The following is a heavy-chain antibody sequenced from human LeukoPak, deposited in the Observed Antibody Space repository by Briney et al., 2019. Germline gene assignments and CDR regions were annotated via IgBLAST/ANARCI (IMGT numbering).Heavy chain of an antibody. V-gene: IGHV3-23*01. CDR1: GFTFSSYA. Sequence: PGGSPRLSCAASGFTFSSYAMSWVRQAPGKGLEWVSATVGNGGSTYYADSVKGRFTISRDNSKNTLYLQMNSLRAEDTALYYCARNEYETLDYWGQGTLVTVSS. J-gene: IGHJ4*02. D-gene: IGHD2/OR15-2a*01. CDR3: ARNEYETLDY. CDR2: TVGNGGST.